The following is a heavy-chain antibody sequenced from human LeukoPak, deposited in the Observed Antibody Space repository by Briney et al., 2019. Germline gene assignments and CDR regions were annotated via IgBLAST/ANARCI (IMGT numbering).Heavy chain of an antibody. CDR2: IYYSGST. CDR3: ARPYSGSSYYFDY. Sequence: SETLSLTCTVSGGSISSSSYYWGWIRQPPGKGLEWIGSIYYSGSTYYNPSLKSRVTISVDTSKNQFSLKLGSVTAADTAVYYCARPYSGSSYYFDYWGQGTLVTVSS. J-gene: IGHJ4*02. D-gene: IGHD1-26*01. CDR1: GGSISSSSYY. V-gene: IGHV4-39*01.